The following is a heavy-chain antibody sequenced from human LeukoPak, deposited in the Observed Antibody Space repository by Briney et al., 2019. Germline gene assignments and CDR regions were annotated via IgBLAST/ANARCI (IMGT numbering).Heavy chain of an antibody. Sequence: SETLSLTCTHSDGSISSYYWRWIRQPAGKGLEWIGRIYTSGSTNYNPSLKSRVTMSVDTSKNQFSLKLSSVTAADTAVYYCARDRSGRYYYYGMDVWGQGTTVTVSS. J-gene: IGHJ6*02. CDR2: IYTSGST. V-gene: IGHV4-4*07. CDR1: DGSISSYY. CDR3: ARDRSGRYYYYGMDV. D-gene: IGHD3-3*01.